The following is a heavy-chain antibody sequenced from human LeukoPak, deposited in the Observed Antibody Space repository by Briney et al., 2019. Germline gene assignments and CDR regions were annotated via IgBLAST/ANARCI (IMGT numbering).Heavy chain of an antibody. CDR1: GGTFSRYA. D-gene: IGHD3-3*01. V-gene: IGHV1-69*01. CDR2: IIPIFGTA. J-gene: IGHJ4*02. Sequence: GASVKVSCKASGGTFSRYAISRVRQAPGQGGEWMGGIIPIFGTANYAQKFQGRGTITADEATSTDYMEVSSQRDEDTAVYYCARDQSITIFGVWDYWGQGTLVTVSS. CDR3: ARDQSITIFGVWDY.